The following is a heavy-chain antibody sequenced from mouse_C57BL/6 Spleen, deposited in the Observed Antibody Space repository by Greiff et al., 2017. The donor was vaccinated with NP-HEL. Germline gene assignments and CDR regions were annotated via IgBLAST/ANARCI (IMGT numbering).Heavy chain of an antibody. CDR3: ARGGSSYYGSSYDHYAMDY. CDR1: GYTFTSYG. CDR2: IYPRSGNT. Sequence: QVQLQQSGAELARPGASVKLSCKASGYTFTSYGISWVKQRTGQGLEWIGEIYPRSGNTYYNEKFKGKATLTADKSSSTAYMELRSLTSEDSAVYFCARGGSSYYGSSYDHYAMDYWGQGTSVTVSS. J-gene: IGHJ4*01. V-gene: IGHV1-81*01. D-gene: IGHD1-1*01.